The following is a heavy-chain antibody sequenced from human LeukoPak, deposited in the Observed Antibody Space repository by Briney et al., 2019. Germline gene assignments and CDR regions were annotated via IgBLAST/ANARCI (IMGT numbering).Heavy chain of an antibody. V-gene: IGHV4-39*07. D-gene: IGHD1-26*01. Sequence: SETLSLTCSVSGGSISSSGFYWGWIRQPPGTGLEWIGSVYYSGSTYYNPSLKSRVTMSVDTSKNQFSLKLSSVTAADTAVYYCARVSYSGSYYPAYYFDYWGQGTLVTVSS. CDR3: ARVSYSGSYYPAYYFDY. CDR1: GGSISSSGFY. J-gene: IGHJ4*02. CDR2: VYYSGST.